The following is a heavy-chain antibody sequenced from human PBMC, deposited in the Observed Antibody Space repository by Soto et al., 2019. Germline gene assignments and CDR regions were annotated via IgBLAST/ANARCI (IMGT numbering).Heavy chain of an antibody. Sequence: PSETLSLTCTVSGGSISSSSYYWGWIRQPPGKGLEWIGSIYYSGSTYYNPSLKSRVTISVDTSKNQFSLKLSSVTAADTAVYYCARLGDYYDSKRDAFDIWGQGTMVTVS. CDR1: GGSISSSSYY. CDR2: IYYSGST. CDR3: ARLGDYYDSKRDAFDI. V-gene: IGHV4-39*01. D-gene: IGHD3-22*01. J-gene: IGHJ3*02.